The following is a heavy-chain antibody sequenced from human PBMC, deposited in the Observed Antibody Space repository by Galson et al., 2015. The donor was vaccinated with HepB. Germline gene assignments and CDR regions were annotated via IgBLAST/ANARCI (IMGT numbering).Heavy chain of an antibody. CDR3: SRDLLYDYVWGSYRPSQVDVDY. V-gene: IGHV4-39*07. CDR2: IYYNGGT. J-gene: IGHJ4*02. Sequence: WIRQPPGKGLEWIGSIYYNGGTYYNPSLKSRVTISVDTSKNQFSLKLSSVTAADTAVYYCSRDLLYDYVWGSYRPSQVDVDYWGQGTLVTVSS. D-gene: IGHD3-16*02.